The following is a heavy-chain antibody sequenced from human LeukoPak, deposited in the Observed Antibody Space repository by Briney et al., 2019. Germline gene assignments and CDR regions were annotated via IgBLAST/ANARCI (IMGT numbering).Heavy chain of an antibody. CDR3: ARGDTAMGDAFDI. V-gene: IGHV4-34*01. J-gene: IGHJ3*02. D-gene: IGHD5-18*01. Sequence: SETLSLTCAVYGGSFSGYYWSWIRQPPGKGLEWIGEINHSGSTNYNPSLKSRVTISVDTSKNQFSLKLSSVTAADTAVYYCARGDTAMGDAFDIWGQGTMATVSS. CDR2: INHSGST. CDR1: GGSFSGYY.